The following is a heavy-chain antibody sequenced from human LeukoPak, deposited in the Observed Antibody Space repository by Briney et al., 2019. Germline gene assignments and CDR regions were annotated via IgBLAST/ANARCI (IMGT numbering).Heavy chain of an antibody. Sequence: SGGSLRLSCAASGFTFSSYSMNWVHQAPGKGLEWVSSISSSSSYIYYAGSVEGRFTISRDNAKNSLYLQMNSLRAEDTAVYYCAREGIQLWFSPIDYWGQGTLVTVSS. CDR3: AREGIQLWFSPIDY. CDR1: GFTFSSYS. J-gene: IGHJ4*02. CDR2: ISSSSSYI. D-gene: IGHD5-18*01. V-gene: IGHV3-21*01.